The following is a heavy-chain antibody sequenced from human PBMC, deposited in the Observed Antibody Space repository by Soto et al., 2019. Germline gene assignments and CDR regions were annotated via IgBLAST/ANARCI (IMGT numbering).Heavy chain of an antibody. CDR3: ARVLRFLEWLETFDY. J-gene: IGHJ4*02. V-gene: IGHV4-4*02. CDR2: IYHSGST. Sequence: PSETLSLTCAVSGGSISSSNWWSWVRQPPGKGLEWIGEIYHSGSTNYNPSLKSRVTISVDKSKNQFSLKLSSVTAADTAVYYCARVLRFLEWLETFDYWGQGTLVTVS. CDR1: GGSISSSNW. D-gene: IGHD3-3*01.